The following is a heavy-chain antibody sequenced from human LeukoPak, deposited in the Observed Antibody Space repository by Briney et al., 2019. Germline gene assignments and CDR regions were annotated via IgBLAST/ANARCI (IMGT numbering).Heavy chain of an antibody. CDR1: GYTFTGFH. Sequence: GASVKVSCKASGYTFTGFHMHWVRQAPGQGLEWMGWINPNSGGTNYAQKFQGRVTMTRDTSISTVYMELSSLRSEDTAVYYCARDRTRVGATNGPGAFDIWGQGAMVTVSS. CDR3: ARDRTRVGATNGPGAFDI. V-gene: IGHV1-2*02. CDR2: INPNSGGT. J-gene: IGHJ3*02. D-gene: IGHD1-26*01.